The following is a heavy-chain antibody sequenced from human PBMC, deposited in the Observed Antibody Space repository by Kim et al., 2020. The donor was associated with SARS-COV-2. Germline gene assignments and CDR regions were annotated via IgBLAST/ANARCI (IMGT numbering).Heavy chain of an antibody. D-gene: IGHD1-7*01. CDR3: AKDPGYNWNYNYFDY. V-gene: IGHV3-30*18. J-gene: IGHJ4*02. CDR1: GFTFSSYG. CDR2: ISYDGSNK. Sequence: GGSLRLSCAASGFTFSSYGMHWVRQAPGKGLEWVAVISYDGSNKYYADSVKGRFTISRDNSKNTLYLQMNSLRAEDTAVYYCAKDPGYNWNYNYFDYWGQGTLVTVSS.